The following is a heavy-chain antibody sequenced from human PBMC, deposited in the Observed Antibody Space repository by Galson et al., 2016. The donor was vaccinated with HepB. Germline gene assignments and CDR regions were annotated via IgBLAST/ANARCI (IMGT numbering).Heavy chain of an antibody. CDR3: ASRHSGWYYFDY. V-gene: IGHV3-33*05. Sequence: SLRLSCAASGFTFSSYGMHRVRQAPGKGLEWVAFILYEGINKDYGDSVKGRFTISRDNPKNTLYLQMNSLRAEDTAVYYCASRHSGWYYFDYWGQGTLVTVSS. D-gene: IGHD6-19*01. CDR2: ILYEGINK. J-gene: IGHJ4*02. CDR1: GFTFSSYG.